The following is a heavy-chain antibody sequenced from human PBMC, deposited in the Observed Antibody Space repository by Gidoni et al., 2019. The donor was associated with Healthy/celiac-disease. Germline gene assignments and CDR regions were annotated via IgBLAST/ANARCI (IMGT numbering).Heavy chain of an antibody. CDR1: GFTFSSYA. CDR3: AKDPEQDSSGRTGGYYFDY. D-gene: IGHD6-19*01. Sequence: EVQLLESGGGLVQPGGSLRLSCAASGFTFSSYAMSWVRQAPGKGLEWVSAISGSGGSTYYADSVKGRFTISRDNSKNTLYLQMNSLRAEDTAVYYCAKDPEQDSSGRTGGYYFDYWGQGTLVTVSS. J-gene: IGHJ4*02. V-gene: IGHV3-23*01. CDR2: ISGSGGST.